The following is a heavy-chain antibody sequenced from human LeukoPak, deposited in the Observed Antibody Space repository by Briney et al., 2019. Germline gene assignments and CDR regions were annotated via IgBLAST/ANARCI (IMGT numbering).Heavy chain of an antibody. D-gene: IGHD5-12*01. CDR2: TFSNGNIA. CDR3: ARGGVATVHFYIDY. V-gene: IGHV3-30-3*01. J-gene: IGHJ4*02. Sequence: PGGSLRLSCTGSGFTFGSYALHWVRQAPGKGLEWVAVTFSNGNIAYYGDSVKGRFTISRDNSKNTLYLQMNSLRSEDTAIYYCARGGVATVHFYIDYWGQGALVTVSS. CDR1: GFTFGSYA.